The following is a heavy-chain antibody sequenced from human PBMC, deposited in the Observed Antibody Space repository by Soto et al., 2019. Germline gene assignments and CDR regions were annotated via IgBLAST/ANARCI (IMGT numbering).Heavy chain of an antibody. D-gene: IGHD3-10*01. CDR2: IHNSGST. J-gene: IGHJ3*02. V-gene: IGHV4-30-4*01. CDR3: DRGEVRGPFDI. Sequence: PSETLSLTCTVSGGSMNSHDYYWSWIRQPPGKGLEWIGYIHNSGSTYYNPSLKSRLTISSDMSKNQFSLRLNSVTAADTALYFCDRGEVRGPFDIWGQGTKVTGSS. CDR1: GGSMNSHDYY.